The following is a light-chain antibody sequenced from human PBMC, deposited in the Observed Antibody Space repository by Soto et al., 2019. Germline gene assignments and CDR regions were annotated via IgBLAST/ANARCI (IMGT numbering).Light chain of an antibody. CDR2: DVS. CDR1: SSDVGAYNF. J-gene: IGLJ1*01. V-gene: IGLV2-14*03. Sequence: QSALTQPASVSGSPGLSITISCTGTSSDVGAYNFVSWYQQHPDKAPKLMIFDVSNRPSGVSNRFSGSKSGNTASLTISGLQSEDEAEYYCGSYTTSSNCVFGTGTKVTVL. CDR3: GSYTTSSNCV.